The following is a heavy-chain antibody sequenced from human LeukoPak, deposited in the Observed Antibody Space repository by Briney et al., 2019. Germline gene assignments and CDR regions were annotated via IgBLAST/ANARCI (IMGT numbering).Heavy chain of an antibody. V-gene: IGHV1-69*04. Sequence: PVKVSCKASGGIFSSYAISWVRQAPGQGLEWMGRIIPIHGTANYAQKFQGRVTITADKSTSTAYMELRSLTSDDTALYYCARADDYGGNPGAFDIWGQGTMVTVSS. CDR3: ARADDYGGNPGAFDI. CDR2: IIPIHGTA. D-gene: IGHD4-23*01. CDR1: GGIFSSYA. J-gene: IGHJ3*02.